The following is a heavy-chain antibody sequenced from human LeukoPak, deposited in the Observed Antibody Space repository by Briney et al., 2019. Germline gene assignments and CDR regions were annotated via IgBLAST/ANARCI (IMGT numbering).Heavy chain of an antibody. J-gene: IGHJ3*02. CDR2: IKQDGSEK. V-gene: IGHV3-7*03. D-gene: IGHD1-26*01. CDR3: VRRRVGVAPASDI. Sequence: GALLLSSAAAGFTFSSYWMSWVRRAPAEGREWGANIKQDGSEKYYLDSVKGRFTISRDNAKNSLYLQMNSLKTEDTAVFYCVRRRVGVAPASDIWGQGTTVTVSS. CDR1: GFTFSSYW.